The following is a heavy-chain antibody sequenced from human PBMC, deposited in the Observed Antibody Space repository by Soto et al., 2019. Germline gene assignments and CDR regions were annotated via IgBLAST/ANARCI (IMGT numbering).Heavy chain of an antibody. D-gene: IGHD4-17*01. Sequence: SETMSLTCTVSGGSISSYYWSWIRQPPWKGLEWIGYIYYSGSTNYNPSLKSRVTISVDTSKNQFSLKLSSVAAADTAVYYCARVSWDYGGNLDYWGQGTLVTVS. V-gene: IGHV4-59*01. CDR3: ARVSWDYGGNLDY. CDR1: GGSISSYY. CDR2: IYYSGST. J-gene: IGHJ4*02.